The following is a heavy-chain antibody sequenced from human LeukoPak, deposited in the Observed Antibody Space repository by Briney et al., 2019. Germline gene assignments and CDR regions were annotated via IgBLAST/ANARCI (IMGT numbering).Heavy chain of an antibody. CDR3: ARYSSTWAFDY. Sequence: SETLSLTCTVSGDSIINSGYSWGWIRQPPGQGLEWIANIYYTGHSNYNSSLKSRITISVDTSRKQFSLKLTSVTAADTAVYFCARYSSTWAFDYWGQGSLVTVSS. CDR2: IYYTGHS. D-gene: IGHD6-6*01. CDR1: GDSIINSGYS. V-gene: IGHV4-39*01. J-gene: IGHJ4*02.